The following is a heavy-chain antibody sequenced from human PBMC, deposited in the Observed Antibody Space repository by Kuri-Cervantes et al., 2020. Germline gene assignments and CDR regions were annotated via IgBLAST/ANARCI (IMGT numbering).Heavy chain of an antibody. J-gene: IGHJ4*02. V-gene: IGHV3-9*01. CDR1: GFTFDDYA. CDR3: AKDMRGLTIFGVGPFDY. D-gene: IGHD3-3*01. Sequence: LSLTCAASGFTFDDYAMHWVRQAPGKGLEWVSGVSWNGGSKGYADSGKGRFIISRDNAKNSLYLQMNSLRAEDTALYYCAKDMRGLTIFGVGPFDYWGQGTLVTVSS. CDR2: VSWNGGSK.